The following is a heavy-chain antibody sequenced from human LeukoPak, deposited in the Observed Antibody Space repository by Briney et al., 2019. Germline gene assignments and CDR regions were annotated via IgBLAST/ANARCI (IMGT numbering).Heavy chain of an antibody. J-gene: IGHJ4*02. CDR3: ARTVVNYFDY. CDR2: IYYSGST. CDR1: GGSISSSSYY. Sequence: SETLSLTCTVSGGSISSSSYYWAWIRQPPGKGLEWIGSIYYSGSTYYNPSLKSRVTISVDTSKNQFSLKLSSVTAADTAVYYCARTVVNYFDYWGQGTLVTVSS. V-gene: IGHV4-39*01.